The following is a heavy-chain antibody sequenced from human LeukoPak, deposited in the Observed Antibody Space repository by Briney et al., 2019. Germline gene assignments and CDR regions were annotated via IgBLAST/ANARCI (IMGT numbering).Heavy chain of an antibody. CDR3: AKALEQETVIALDS. D-gene: IGHD6-13*01. J-gene: IGHJ4*02. CDR2: ISGSGGST. V-gene: IGHV3-23*01. Sequence: GGSLRLFCAASGFTFSTYAMSWVRQAPGKGLEWVSAISGSGGSTYYADSVKGRFTISRDNSKNTLYLQMNSLRAEDTSIYFCAKALEQETVIALDSWGQGTLVTVSS. CDR1: GFTFSTYA.